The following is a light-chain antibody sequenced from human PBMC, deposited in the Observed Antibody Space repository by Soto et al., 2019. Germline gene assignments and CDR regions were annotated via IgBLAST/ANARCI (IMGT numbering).Light chain of an antibody. Sequence: QSVLTQPPSASGTPGQRVSISCSGSSSNIGRNTVNWYQQLPGTAPKLLIYSHNQRPSGVPDRFSGSKSGTSASLAISGLQSEDEADYYCAAWDDSLNSPVFGGGTKLTVL. V-gene: IGLV1-44*01. J-gene: IGLJ2*01. CDR2: SHN. CDR1: SSNIGRNT. CDR3: AAWDDSLNSPV.